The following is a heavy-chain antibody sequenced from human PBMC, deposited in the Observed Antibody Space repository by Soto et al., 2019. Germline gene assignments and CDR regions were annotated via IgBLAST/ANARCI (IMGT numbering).Heavy chain of an antibody. CDR1: GGSISSGGYS. D-gene: IGHD6-6*01. CDR3: ARGQLRDCWYFDL. Sequence: SSETLSLTCAFSGGSISSGGYSWSWIRQPPGKGLEWIGYIYYSGSTNYNPSLKSRVTISVDTSKNQFSLKLSSMTAADTAVYYCARGQLRDCWYFDLWGRGTLVTVSS. CDR2: IYYSGST. V-gene: IGHV4-61*08. J-gene: IGHJ2*01.